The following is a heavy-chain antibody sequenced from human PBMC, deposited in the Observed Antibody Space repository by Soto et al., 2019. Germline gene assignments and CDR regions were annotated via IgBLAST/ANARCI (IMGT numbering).Heavy chain of an antibody. D-gene: IGHD5-12*01. Sequence: SETLSLTCTVSGGTISSWYWSWIRQPPGKGLEWIGYIYYSGSTNCNPSPKSRVTISVDTSKNQFSLKLSSVTAADTAVYYCARHYGDGYDYVDYWGQGTLVTVS. V-gene: IGHV4-59*08. J-gene: IGHJ4*02. CDR3: ARHYGDGYDYVDY. CDR1: GGTISSWY. CDR2: IYYSGST.